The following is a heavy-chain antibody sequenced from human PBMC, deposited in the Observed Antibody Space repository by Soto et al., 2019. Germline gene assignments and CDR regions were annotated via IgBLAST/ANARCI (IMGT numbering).Heavy chain of an antibody. CDR3: ARGTRGIAVANGAFDI. CDR1: GFTFSSYA. V-gene: IGHV3-30-3*01. CDR2: ISYDGSNK. D-gene: IGHD6-19*01. Sequence: QVQLVESGGGVVQPGRSLRLSCAASGFTFSSYAMHWVRQAPGKGLEWVAVISYDGSNKYYADSVKGRFTISRDNSKNALYLQINRLRAEDMAVYYCARGTRGIAVANGAFDIWGQGTMVTVSS. J-gene: IGHJ3*02.